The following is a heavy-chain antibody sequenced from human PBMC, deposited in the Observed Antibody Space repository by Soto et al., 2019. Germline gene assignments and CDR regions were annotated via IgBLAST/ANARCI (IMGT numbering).Heavy chain of an antibody. V-gene: IGHV3-30*18. CDR2: ISYDGSNK. CDR1: GFTFSSYG. Sequence: GGSLRLSCAASGFTFSSYGMHWVRQAPGKGLEWVAVISYDGSNKYYADSVKGRFTISRDNSKNTLYLQMNSLRAEDTAVYYCAKDLEYYDSSGYYTDFDYWGQGTLVTVSS. D-gene: IGHD3-22*01. J-gene: IGHJ4*02. CDR3: AKDLEYYDSSGYYTDFDY.